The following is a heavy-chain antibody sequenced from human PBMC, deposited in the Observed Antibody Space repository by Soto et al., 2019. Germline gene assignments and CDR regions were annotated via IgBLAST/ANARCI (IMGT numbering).Heavy chain of an antibody. CDR3: ASDYGDYDQDYFDY. CDR1: GGTFSSYA. Sequence: GASVKVSCKASGGTFSSYAISWVRQAPGQGLEWMGGIIPIFGTANYAQKFQGRVTITADESTSTAYMELSSLRSEDTAVYYCASDYGDYDQDYFDYWGQGTLVTVSS. V-gene: IGHV1-69*13. J-gene: IGHJ4*02. D-gene: IGHD4-17*01. CDR2: IIPIFGTA.